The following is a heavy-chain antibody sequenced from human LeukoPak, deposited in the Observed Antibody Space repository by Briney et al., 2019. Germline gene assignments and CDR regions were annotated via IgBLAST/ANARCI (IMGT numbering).Heavy chain of an antibody. V-gene: IGHV3-43D*03. D-gene: IGHD1-26*01. CDR3: ARAQSGSYLGNWFDP. J-gene: IGHJ5*02. CDR1: GFTFDDYA. CDR2: ISWDGGST. Sequence: GGSLRLSCAASGFTFDDYAMHWVRQAPGKGLEWVSLISWDGGSTYYADSVKGRFTISRDNSKNSLYLQMNSLRSEDTAVYYCARAQSGSYLGNWFDPWGQGTLVTVSS.